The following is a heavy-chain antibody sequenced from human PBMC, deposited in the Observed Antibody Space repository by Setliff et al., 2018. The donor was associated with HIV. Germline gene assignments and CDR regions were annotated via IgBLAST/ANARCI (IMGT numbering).Heavy chain of an antibody. CDR1: GASISSTSYY. D-gene: IGHD5-18*01. CDR3: AREAAPLDTTRKYYFDY. CDR2: IYYSGST. Sequence: SETLSLTCTVSGASISSTSYYWGWIRQPPGKGLEWIGSIYYSGSTYYNPSLKSRVTISVDTSKNQFSLKLSSVTAADTAVYYCAREAAPLDTTRKYYFDYWGQGTLVTVSS. V-gene: IGHV4-39*07. J-gene: IGHJ4*02.